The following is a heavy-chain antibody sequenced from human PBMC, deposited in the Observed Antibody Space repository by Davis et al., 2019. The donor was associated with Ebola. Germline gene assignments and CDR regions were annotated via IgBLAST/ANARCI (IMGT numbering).Heavy chain of an antibody. V-gene: IGHV3-23*01. J-gene: IGHJ4*02. CDR1: GFFFSSYA. D-gene: IGHD1-7*01. CDR2: IGRAGSST. CDR3: AKDLVEGELHTFDS. Sequence: PGGSLRLSCAASGFFFSSYAMSWVRQAPGKGLEWVSGIGRAGSSTFYVDSVKGRFTISRDNSKNTLYLQMNSLRAEDTAVYYCAKDLVEGELHTFDSWGQGTLVTVSS.